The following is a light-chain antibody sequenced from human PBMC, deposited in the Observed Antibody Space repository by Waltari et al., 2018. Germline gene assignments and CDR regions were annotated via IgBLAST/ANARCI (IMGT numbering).Light chain of an antibody. CDR2: AAS. J-gene: IGKJ2*01. V-gene: IGKV3-15*01. CDR3: QHYNNWPLYT. CDR1: QSVTSN. Sequence: EIVLTQSPATLSVSPGEVATLSCRASQSVTSNLAWYQQKPGQAPRLLIYAASTRATGIPARFSGSGSGTEFTLTISSLQAEDFAVYYCQHYNNWPLYTFGQGSKVDIK.